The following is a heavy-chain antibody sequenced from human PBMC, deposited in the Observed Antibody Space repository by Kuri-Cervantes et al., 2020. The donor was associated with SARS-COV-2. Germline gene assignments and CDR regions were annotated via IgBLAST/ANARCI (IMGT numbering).Heavy chain of an antibody. CDR1: GYTFTGYY. D-gene: IGHD3-10*01. J-gene: IGHJ6*02. Sequence: ASVKVSCKASGYTFTGYYMHWVRQAPGQGLEWMGWINPNSGGTNYAQKFQGWVTMTRDTSLSTAYMEPSRLRSDDTAVYYCARASVRGIIITYHSYGMDVWGQGTTVTVSS. CDR3: ARASVRGIIITYHSYGMDV. CDR2: INPNSGGT. V-gene: IGHV1-2*04.